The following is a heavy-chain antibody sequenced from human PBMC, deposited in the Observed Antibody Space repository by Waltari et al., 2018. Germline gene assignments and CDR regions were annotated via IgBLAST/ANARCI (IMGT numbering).Heavy chain of an antibody. D-gene: IGHD6-13*01. Sequence: EVRLVESGGGLVQPGGSLRLSCAASGFIFSSYWMHWVRQAPGKGLVSVSKINMDGSITTCADSVKGRFTISRDNAKNTLFLQMNSLRDEDTAVYYCVLYSSSFLGDCWGQGTLVAVSS. CDR2: INMDGSIT. J-gene: IGHJ4*02. CDR3: VLYSSSFLGDC. CDR1: GFIFSSYW. V-gene: IGHV3-74*03.